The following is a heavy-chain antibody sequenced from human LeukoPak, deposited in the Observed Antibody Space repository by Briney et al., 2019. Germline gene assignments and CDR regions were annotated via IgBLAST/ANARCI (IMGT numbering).Heavy chain of an antibody. CDR1: GYTFTSYY. D-gene: IGHD1-20*01. J-gene: IGHJ3*02. V-gene: IGHV1-46*01. CDR3: ARDITGTTGLGVDAFDI. CDR2: INPSGGST. Sequence: GASVKVSCKASGYTFTSYYMHWVRQAPGQGLEWMGIINPSGGSTSYAQKFQGRVTMTRDTSTSTVYMELSSLRSEDTAVYYCARDITGTTGLGVDAFDIWGQGTMVTVSS.